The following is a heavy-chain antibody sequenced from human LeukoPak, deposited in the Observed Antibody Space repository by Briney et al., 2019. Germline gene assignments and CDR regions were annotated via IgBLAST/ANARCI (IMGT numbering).Heavy chain of an antibody. V-gene: IGHV4-59*12. CDR3: ARGESSGWLTPYNWFDP. CDR1: GGSISSYY. CDR2: IYYSGST. Sequence: SETLSLTCTVSGGSISSYYWSWIRQPPGKGLEWIGYIYYSGSTNYNPSLKSRVTISVDTSKNQFSLKLSSVTAADTAVYYCARGESSGWLTPYNWFDPWGQGTLVTVSS. J-gene: IGHJ5*02. D-gene: IGHD6-19*01.